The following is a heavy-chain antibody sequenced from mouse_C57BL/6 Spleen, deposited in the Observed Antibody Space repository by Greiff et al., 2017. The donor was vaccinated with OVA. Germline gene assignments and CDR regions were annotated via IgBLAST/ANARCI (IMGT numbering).Heavy chain of an antibody. Sequence: EVQLQESGPELVKPGASVKMSCKASGYTFTDYNMHWVKQSHGKSLEWIGYINPNNGGTSYNQKFKGKATLTVNKSSSTAYMELRSLTSEDSAVYYCARDLLLRDYAMDYWGQGTSVTVSS. V-gene: IGHV1-22*01. J-gene: IGHJ4*01. CDR2: INPNNGGT. D-gene: IGHD1-1*01. CDR3: ARDLLLRDYAMDY. CDR1: GYTFTDYN.